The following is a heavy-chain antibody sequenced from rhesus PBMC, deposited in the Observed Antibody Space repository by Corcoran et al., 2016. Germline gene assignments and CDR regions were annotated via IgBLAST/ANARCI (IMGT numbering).Heavy chain of an antibody. Sequence: QVQLQESGPGLVKPSETLSLTCAVSGASISSYWWSWIRQPPGKGLEWIGEINGNSSNTYYTPSLKSRVTISKDASKNQFSLKLSSVTAADTAVYYCARSGGSYYGPDYWGQGVLVTVSS. CDR2: INGNSSNT. V-gene: IGHV4-80*01. J-gene: IGHJ4*01. CDR1: GASISSYW. D-gene: IGHD3-16*01. CDR3: ARSGGSYYGPDY.